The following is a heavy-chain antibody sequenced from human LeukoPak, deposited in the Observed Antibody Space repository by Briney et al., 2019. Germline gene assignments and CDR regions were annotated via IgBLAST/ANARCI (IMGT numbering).Heavy chain of an antibody. CDR1: GFTLRNYW. D-gene: IGHD6-6*01. J-gene: IGHJ4*01. CDR3: ARYSSSSGGASYYLDY. CDR2: ISGDGSVT. Sequence: GGSLRLSCTASGFTLRNYWMHWVRQVPGKRLVWVSRISGDGSVTNYADSVQGRFTISRDNAKNILYLQINSLRSEGTAVYYCARYSSSSGGASYYLDYWGHGTLVTVSS. V-gene: IGHV3-74*01.